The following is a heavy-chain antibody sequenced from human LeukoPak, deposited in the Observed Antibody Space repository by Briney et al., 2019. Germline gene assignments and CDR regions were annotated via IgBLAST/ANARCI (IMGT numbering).Heavy chain of an antibody. V-gene: IGHV3-7*01. D-gene: IGHD5-12*01. J-gene: IGHJ4*02. Sequence: GGPRRHSWAASGLTFRNNWMTWARKAPGKGREWVPHINQDGSKEYYMDPVKARFTISRDNAKNSLSLQMNSLRAEDTAVYYCVRDGGVSGYDLLDYWGQGTLVTVSS. CDR1: GLTFRNNW. CDR3: VRDGGVSGYDLLDY. CDR2: INQDGSKE.